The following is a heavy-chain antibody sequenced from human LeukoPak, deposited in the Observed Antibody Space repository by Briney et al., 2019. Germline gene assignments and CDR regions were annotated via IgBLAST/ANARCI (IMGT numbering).Heavy chain of an antibody. CDR2: INTDGTVT. J-gene: IGHJ4*02. Sequence: GGSLRLSCAASGFTFSKYWMLWVRQAPGKGLESVSRINTDGTVTSYADSVKGRFTVSRDNADNTMFLQKNSVREEDTVVYYCATKQWLAPPPDSWGQGTPVTVSS. CDR1: GFTFSKYW. V-gene: IGHV3-74*01. CDR3: ATKQWLAPPPDS. D-gene: IGHD6-19*01.